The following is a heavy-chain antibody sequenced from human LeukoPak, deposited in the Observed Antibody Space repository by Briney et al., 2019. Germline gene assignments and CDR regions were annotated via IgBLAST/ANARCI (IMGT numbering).Heavy chain of an antibody. V-gene: IGHV1-8*01. CDR2: MNPNSGNT. CDR1: GYIFTSYD. D-gene: IGHD3-10*01. Sequence: GASVKVSCKASGYIFTSYDINWVRQATGQGLEWMGWMNPNSGNTGYAQKFQGRVIMTRNTSITTAYMELSRLRSDDTAVYYCARALFMVRGVIIDDYWGQGTLVTVSS. CDR3: ARALFMVRGVIIDDY. J-gene: IGHJ4*02.